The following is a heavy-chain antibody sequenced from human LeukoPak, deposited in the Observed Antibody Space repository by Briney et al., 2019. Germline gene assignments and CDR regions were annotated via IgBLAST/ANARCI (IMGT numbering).Heavy chain of an antibody. D-gene: IGHD3-22*01. CDR3: ARGTGDSSGYYYRVRIPHFDY. CDR1: GGSFSGYY. Sequence: SETLSLTCAVYGGSFSGYYWSWIRQPPGKGLEWIGEINHSGSTNYNPSLKSRVTISVDTSKNQFSLKLSSVTAADTAVYYCARGTGDSSGYYYRVRIPHFDYWGQGTLVTVSS. CDR2: INHSGST. J-gene: IGHJ4*02. V-gene: IGHV4-34*01.